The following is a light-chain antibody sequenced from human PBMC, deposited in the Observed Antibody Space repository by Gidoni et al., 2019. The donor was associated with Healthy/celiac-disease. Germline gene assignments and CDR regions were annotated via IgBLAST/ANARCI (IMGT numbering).Light chain of an antibody. CDR2: AAS. CDR3: KKYNSAPLT. V-gene: IGKV1-27*01. CDR1: QGISNY. J-gene: IGKJ4*01. Sequence: DIHMTQSPSSLSASVGDRVTITCRASQGISNYLAWYQQKPGKVPKLLIYAASTLQSGVPSRLSGSGSGTDFTLTISRLQTEDVETYYCKKYNSAPLTFGGGTKVEIK.